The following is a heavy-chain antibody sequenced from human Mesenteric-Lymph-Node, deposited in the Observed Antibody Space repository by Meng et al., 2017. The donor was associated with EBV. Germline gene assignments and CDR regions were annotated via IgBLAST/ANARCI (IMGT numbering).Heavy chain of an antibody. D-gene: IGHD2-15*01. CDR3: ARRYCGGGSCYRGNWLDP. Sequence: LQEAGPGGVESSAPLSRHRTVSCWHISMSHVYWGLIRQPPGKGLEWIGDVYYSGSTYMNPSLKSRVTMSVDTSKNQFSLRLSSVTATDTAVYYCARRYCGGGSCYRGNWLDPWGQGTLVTVSS. CDR2: VYYSGST. CDR1: CWHISMSHVY. J-gene: IGHJ5*02. V-gene: IGHV4-39*01.